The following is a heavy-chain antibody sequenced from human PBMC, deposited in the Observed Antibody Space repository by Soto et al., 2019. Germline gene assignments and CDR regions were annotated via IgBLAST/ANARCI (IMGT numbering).Heavy chain of an antibody. CDR1: GYTFTSYG. D-gene: IGHD6-25*01. CDR3: ARGYRSAYSAVDY. V-gene: IGHV1-18*01. Sequence: QVQLGQSGAEVKKPGASVKVSCKASGYTFTSYGISWVRQAPGQGHEWMGWISAYNGNTNYAQKLQGRVPMTTDTSASTACMELRSLSSADTAVYYCARGYRSAYSAVDYWGQGTLVIVSA. J-gene: IGHJ4*02. CDR2: ISAYNGNT.